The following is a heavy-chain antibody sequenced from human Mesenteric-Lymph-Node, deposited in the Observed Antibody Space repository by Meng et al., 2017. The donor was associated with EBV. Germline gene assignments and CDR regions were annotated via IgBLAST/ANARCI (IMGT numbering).Heavy chain of an antibody. J-gene: IGHJ5*02. V-gene: IGHV4-61*08. CDR2: VYYSGST. Sequence: QVQLQESGPGLVKPSEXLSLTCTVSGDSLNSGGFYWSWIRQPPGRGLEWIGYVYYSGSTDYNPSLKSRVTISLDTSMKHFSLMLNSVTAADTAIYYCARGKGNREGTNDEWFDPWGQGILVTVSS. CDR3: ARGKGNREGTNDEWFDP. CDR1: GDSLNSGGFY. D-gene: IGHD5-24*01.